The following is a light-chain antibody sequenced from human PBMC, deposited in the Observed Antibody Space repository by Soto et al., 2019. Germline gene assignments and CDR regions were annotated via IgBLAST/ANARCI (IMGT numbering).Light chain of an antibody. J-gene: IGKJ1*01. Sequence: VMTQTPLSLSVTPGQPASISCKSSQSLLQSDGHTYLYWYLQNPGQPPQLLIYAVSNRFSGVPYMLSGSGSGTDLTLNSSRVEAEDVGGYYCMQSIQIPLTFGQGTKVEIK. V-gene: IGKV2D-29*01. CDR3: MQSIQIPLT. CDR1: QSLLQSDGHTY. CDR2: AVS.